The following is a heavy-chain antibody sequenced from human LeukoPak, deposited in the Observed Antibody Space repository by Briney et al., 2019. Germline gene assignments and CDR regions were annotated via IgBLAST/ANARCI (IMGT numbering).Heavy chain of an antibody. Sequence: SQTLSLTCAISGDSVSSSSAAWNWIRQSPSRGLEWLGRTYYRSKWYTEYAISVRSRITINPDTSKNQFSLYLNSVTPEDTAVYYCTSGPRSFDLWSRGTLVTVSS. CDR3: TSGPRSFDL. CDR1: GDSVSSSSAA. V-gene: IGHV6-1*01. J-gene: IGHJ2*01. CDR2: TYYRSKWYT. D-gene: IGHD3/OR15-3a*01.